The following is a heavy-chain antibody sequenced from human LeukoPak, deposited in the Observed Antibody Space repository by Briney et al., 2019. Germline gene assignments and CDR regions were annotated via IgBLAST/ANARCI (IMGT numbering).Heavy chain of an antibody. CDR1: GGSISSDIYY. Sequence: SETLSLTCTVSGGSISSDIYYWGWIRQHPGKGLEWIGYIYYSGSTYYNPSLKSRVTMSVDTSKNHFSLQLSSATAADTAVYYCARNFDSYNAFDIWGQGTMVTVSS. V-gene: IGHV4-31*03. J-gene: IGHJ3*02. CDR3: ARNFDSYNAFDI. CDR2: IYYSGST. D-gene: IGHD3-22*01.